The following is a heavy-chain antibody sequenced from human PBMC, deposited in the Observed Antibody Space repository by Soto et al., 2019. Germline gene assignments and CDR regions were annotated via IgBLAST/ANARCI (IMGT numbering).Heavy chain of an antibody. V-gene: IGHV3-21*01. CDR2: ISSSSSYI. D-gene: IGHD6-13*01. CDR1: GFTFSSYS. Sequence: EVPLVESGGGLVKPGGSLRLSCAASGFTFSSYSMNWVRQAPGKGLEWVSSISSSSSYIYYADSVKGRFTISRDNAKNSLYLQMNSLRAEDTAVYYCAREGSSWFYWYFDLWGRGTLVTVSS. CDR3: AREGSSWFYWYFDL. J-gene: IGHJ2*01.